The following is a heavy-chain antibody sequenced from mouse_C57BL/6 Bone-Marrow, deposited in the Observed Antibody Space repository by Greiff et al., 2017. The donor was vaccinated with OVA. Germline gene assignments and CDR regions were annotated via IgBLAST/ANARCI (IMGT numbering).Heavy chain of an antibody. CDR1: GFTFSSYG. CDR2: ISSGGSYT. D-gene: IGHD1-1*01. CDR3: ARHEGYYYGSSYDWYFDV. V-gene: IGHV5-6*02. Sequence: EVMLVESGGDLVKPGGSLKLSCAASGFTFSSYGMSWVRQTPDKRLEWVATISSGGSYTYYPDSVKGRFTISRDNAKNTLYLQMSSLKSEDTAMYYCARHEGYYYGSSYDWYFDVWGTGTTVTVSS. J-gene: IGHJ1*03.